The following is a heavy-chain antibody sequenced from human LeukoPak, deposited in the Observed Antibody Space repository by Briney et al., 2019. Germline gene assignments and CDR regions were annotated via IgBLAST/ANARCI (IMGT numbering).Heavy chain of an antibody. CDR3: ARDSITLGDAKWELIDY. D-gene: IGHD1-26*01. V-gene: IGHV1-46*01. CDR2: INPSGGST. J-gene: IGHJ4*02. Sequence: RASVKVSCKASGYTFTSYYMHWVRQAPGQGLEWMGIINPSGGSTSYAQKFQGRVTMTRDMSTSTVYMELSSLRSEDTAVYYCARDSITLGDAKWELIDYWGQGTLVTVSS. CDR1: GYTFTSYY.